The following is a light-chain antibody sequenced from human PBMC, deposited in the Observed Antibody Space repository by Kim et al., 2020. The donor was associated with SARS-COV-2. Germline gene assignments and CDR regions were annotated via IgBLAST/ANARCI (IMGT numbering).Light chain of an antibody. CDR1: QSVSSN. CDR3: QQYNNWPRT. Sequence: EIVMTQSPATLSVSPGERATLSCRASQSVSSNLVWYQQKPGQAPRLLIYGASTRSTGIPARFSGSGSGTEFTLTISSLQSEDFAVYYCQQYNNWPRTFGLGTKVDIK. CDR2: GAS. J-gene: IGKJ1*01. V-gene: IGKV3-15*01.